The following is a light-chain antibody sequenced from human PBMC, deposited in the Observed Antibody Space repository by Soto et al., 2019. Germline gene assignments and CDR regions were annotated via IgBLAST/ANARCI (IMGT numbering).Light chain of an antibody. CDR3: QSADSSGTLVV. V-gene: IGLV3-25*03. CDR2: KDS. CDR1: ALPKQY. Sequence: CELTQPPSVSVSPGQTARITCSGDALPKQYAYWYQQKPGQAPVLVIYKDSERPSGIPERFSGSSSGTTVTLTISGVQAEDEADYYCQSADSSGTLVVFGGGTKLTVL. J-gene: IGLJ2*01.